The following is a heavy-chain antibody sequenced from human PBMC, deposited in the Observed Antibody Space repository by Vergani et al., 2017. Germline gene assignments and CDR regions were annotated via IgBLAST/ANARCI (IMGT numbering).Heavy chain of an antibody. V-gene: IGHV4-34*01. J-gene: IGHJ2*01. CDR3: ASNYYGSGSYFRYFDL. D-gene: IGHD3-10*01. CDR2: INHSGST. CDR1: GGSFSGYY. Sequence: QVQLQQWGAGLLKPSETLSLTCAVYGGSFSGYYWSWIRQPPGKGREWIGEINHSGSTNYNPSLKSRVTISVDTSKNQFSLKLSSVTAADTAVYYCASNYYGSGSYFRYFDLWGRGTLVTVSS.